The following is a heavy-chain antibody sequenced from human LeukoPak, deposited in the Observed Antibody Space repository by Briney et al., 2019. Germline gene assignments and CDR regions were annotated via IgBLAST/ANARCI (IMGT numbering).Heavy chain of an antibody. V-gene: IGHV3-23*01. CDR2: ISGSGGST. J-gene: IGHJ4*02. D-gene: IGHD3-10*01. CDR3: ARGLYYGSGTDPYYFDY. CDR1: GFTFSSYA. Sequence: TGGSLRLSCTASGFTFSSYAMSWVRQAPGKGLEWVSAISGSGGSTYYADSVKGRFTISRDNSKNTLHLQMNSLRAEDTAVYYCARGLYYGSGTDPYYFDYWGQGTLVTVSS.